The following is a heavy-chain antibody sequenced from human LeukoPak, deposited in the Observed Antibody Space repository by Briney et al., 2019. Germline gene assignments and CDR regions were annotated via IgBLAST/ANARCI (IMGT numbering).Heavy chain of an antibody. CDR2: IGTSGVTI. CDR1: GFSFSNYN. Sequence: GGSLRLSCAAFGFSFSNYNMYWVRQAPGQGLEWVSCIGTSGVTIYYVDSVKGRFTISRDNAKTSLYLQMNSLRVEDTAVYYCARVTILSGVTALDYWGQGTLVTVSS. V-gene: IGHV3-48*01. D-gene: IGHD3-10*01. J-gene: IGHJ4*02. CDR3: ARVTILSGVTALDY.